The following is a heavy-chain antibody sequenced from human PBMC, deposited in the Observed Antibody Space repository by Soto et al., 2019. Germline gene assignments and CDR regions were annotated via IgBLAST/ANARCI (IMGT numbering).Heavy chain of an antibody. CDR1: GFTFSSYG. Sequence: GGSLRLSCAASGFTFSSYGMHWVRQAPGKGLEWVAVISYDGSNKYYADSVKGRFTISRDNSKNTLYLQMNSLRAEDTAVYYCATAKSGGSPDYWGQGTLVTVSS. V-gene: IGHV3-30*03. J-gene: IGHJ4*02. CDR3: ATAKSGGSPDY. D-gene: IGHD2-15*01. CDR2: ISYDGSNK.